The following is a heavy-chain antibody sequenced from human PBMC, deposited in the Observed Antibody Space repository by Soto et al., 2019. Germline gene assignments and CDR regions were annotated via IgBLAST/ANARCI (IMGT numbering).Heavy chain of an antibody. D-gene: IGHD3-10*01. CDR3: AKLPAGRYGMDV. Sequence: QVQLQESGPGLVKPSGTLSLTCAVSCGSISSSNWWSGVRPPPGKGLELIGELYHSGSNNYNPSLKSRVTISVDKSKNQLSLKLSSVTAAATDVSYCAKLPAGRYGMDVWGQGPTVTVSS. J-gene: IGHJ6*02. CDR2: LYHSGSN. V-gene: IGHV4-4*02. CDR1: CGSISSSNW.